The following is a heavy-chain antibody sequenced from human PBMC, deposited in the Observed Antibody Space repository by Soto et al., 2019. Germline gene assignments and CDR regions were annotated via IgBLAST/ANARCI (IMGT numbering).Heavy chain of an antibody. Sequence: QPGGSLRLSCAASGFTFSSYAMHWVRQAPGKGLEWVAVISYDGSNKYYADSVKGRFTISRDNSKNTLYLQMNSLRAEDTAVYYCARVGSARFLEWLNRPYYYYYGMDVWGQGTTVTVSS. V-gene: IGHV3-30-3*01. CDR1: GFTFSSYA. CDR2: ISYDGSNK. D-gene: IGHD3-3*01. J-gene: IGHJ6*02. CDR3: ARVGSARFLEWLNRPYYYYYGMDV.